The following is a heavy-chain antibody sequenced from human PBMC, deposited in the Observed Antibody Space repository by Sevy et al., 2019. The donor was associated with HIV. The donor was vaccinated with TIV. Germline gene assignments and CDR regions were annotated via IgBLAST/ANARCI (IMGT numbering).Heavy chain of an antibody. CDR3: AGDRGGHYGMDV. Sequence: GGSLRLSCAASGFIVSSNYMNWVRQAPGKGLEWVSVIYSDGRTYYADSVKGRFTISRDNSKNTLYVQMNSRRAEDTAVYYCAGDRGGHYGMDVWGQGTTVTVSS. V-gene: IGHV3-53*01. J-gene: IGHJ6*02. CDR2: IYSDGRT. CDR1: GFIVSSNY. D-gene: IGHD3-10*01.